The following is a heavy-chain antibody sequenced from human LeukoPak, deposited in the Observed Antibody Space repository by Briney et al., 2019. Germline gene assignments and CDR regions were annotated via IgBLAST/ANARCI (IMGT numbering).Heavy chain of an antibody. CDR1: GGSISSSGYY. Sequence: SETLSLTCTVSGGSISSSGYYWGWIRQPPGTGLEWIGSIYYSGSTYYNPSLKSRVTISVDTSKNQFSLKLSSVTAADTAVYYCARHELPGPFDYWGQGTLVTVSS. J-gene: IGHJ4*02. CDR2: IYYSGST. D-gene: IGHD1-1*01. V-gene: IGHV4-39*01. CDR3: ARHELPGPFDY.